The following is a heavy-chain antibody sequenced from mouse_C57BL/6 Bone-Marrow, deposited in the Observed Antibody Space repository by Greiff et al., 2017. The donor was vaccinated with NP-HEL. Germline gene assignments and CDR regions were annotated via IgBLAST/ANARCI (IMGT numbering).Heavy chain of an antibody. Sequence: SGPVLVKPGASVKMSCKASGYTFTDYYMNWVKQSHGKSLEWIGVINPYNGGTSYNQKFKGKATLTVDKSSSTAYMELNSLTSEDSAVYYCARTYYSNWYYFDYWGQGTTLTVSS. CDR1: GYTFTDYY. CDR2: INPYNGGT. J-gene: IGHJ2*01. CDR3: ARTYYSNWYYFDY. V-gene: IGHV1-19*01. D-gene: IGHD2-5*01.